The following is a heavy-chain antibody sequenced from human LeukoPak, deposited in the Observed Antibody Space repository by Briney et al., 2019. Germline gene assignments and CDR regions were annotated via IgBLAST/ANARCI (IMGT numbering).Heavy chain of an antibody. CDR2: IYYSGST. J-gene: IGHJ6*03. Sequence: SETLSLTCTVSGGSISSYYWSWIRQPPGKGLEWIGYIYYSGSTNYNPSLKSRVTISVDTSKNQFSLKLSSVTAADTAMYYCARETLYYYYYYYMDVWGKGTTVTVSS. V-gene: IGHV4-59*12. CDR1: GGSISSYY. CDR3: ARETLYYYYYYYMDV.